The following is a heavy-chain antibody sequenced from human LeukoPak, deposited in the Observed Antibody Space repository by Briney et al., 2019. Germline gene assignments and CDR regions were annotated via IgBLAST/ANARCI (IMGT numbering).Heavy chain of an antibody. J-gene: IGHJ4*02. Sequence: PSETLSLTCTVSGGSISSYYWSWIRQPPGKGREWIGYIYYSGSTNYNPSLKSRVTISVDTSKNQFSLKLSSVTAAHAAVCYCAREFRGGYYFDYWGQGTLVTVSS. CDR1: GGSISSYY. CDR3: AREFRGGYYFDY. D-gene: IGHD1-14*01. V-gene: IGHV4-59*01. CDR2: IYYSGST.